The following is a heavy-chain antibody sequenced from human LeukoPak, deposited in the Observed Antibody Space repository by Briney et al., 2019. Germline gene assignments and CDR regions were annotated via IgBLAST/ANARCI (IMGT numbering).Heavy chain of an antibody. CDR1: KFTFRGYA. CDR3: AKDPNGDYIGAFDI. J-gene: IGHJ3*02. CDR2: IRGSDGRT. D-gene: IGHD2-8*01. V-gene: IGHV3-23*01. Sequence: GGSLRLSCAASKFTFRGYAMTWVRQAPGQGLEWISSIRGSDGRTFYADSVKGRFTISRDNAKNTLYLQMNSLRAEDTAVYYCAKDPNGDYIGAFDIWGQGIMVTVSS.